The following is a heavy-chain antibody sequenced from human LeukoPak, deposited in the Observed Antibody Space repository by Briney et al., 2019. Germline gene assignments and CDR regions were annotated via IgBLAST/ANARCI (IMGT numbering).Heavy chain of an antibody. CDR3: AREGSMTPRAFDY. V-gene: IGHV3-30-3*01. CDR2: ISYDGSNK. D-gene: IGHD3-16*01. CDR1: GFTFSSYA. Sequence: GGPLRLSCAASGFTFSSYAMHWVRQAPGKGLEWVAVISYDGSNKYYADSVKGRFTISRDNSKNTLYLQMNSLRAEDTAVYYCAREGSMTPRAFDYWGQGTLVTVSS. J-gene: IGHJ4*02.